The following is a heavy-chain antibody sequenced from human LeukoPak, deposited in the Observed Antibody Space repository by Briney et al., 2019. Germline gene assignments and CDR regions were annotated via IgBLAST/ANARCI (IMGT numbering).Heavy chain of an antibody. D-gene: IGHD5-18*01. V-gene: IGHV3-7*03. CDR3: ARDRGVDTAMVNWFDP. CDR2: IKGDGSER. Sequence: GGSLRLSCAASGFTFSSYAMHWVRQAPGKGLEWVANIKGDGSERNYVDSVKGRFTISRDNAKNSLYLQMNSLRAEDTALYYCARDRGVDTAMVNWFDPWGQGTLVTVSS. J-gene: IGHJ5*02. CDR1: GFTFSSYA.